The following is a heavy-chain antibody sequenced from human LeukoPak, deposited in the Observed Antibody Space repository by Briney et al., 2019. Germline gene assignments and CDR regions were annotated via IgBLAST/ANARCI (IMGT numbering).Heavy chain of an antibody. Sequence: ASVKVSCKTSGYTFTDYYVHWVRQAPGQGLEWMGWINPKSGGSNYAQKFQGRVTMTRDTSISTAYMDLSRLRSDDTAVYYCARALDDWFDPWGQGTLVGVSS. CDR1: GYTFTDYY. J-gene: IGHJ5*02. CDR3: ARALDDWFDP. V-gene: IGHV1-2*02. CDR2: INPKSGGS.